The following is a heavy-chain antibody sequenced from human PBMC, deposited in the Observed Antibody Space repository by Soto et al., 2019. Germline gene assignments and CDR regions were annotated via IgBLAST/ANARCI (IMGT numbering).Heavy chain of an antibody. J-gene: IGHJ4*02. CDR1: GFTFSSYG. CDR2: IWYDGSNK. Sequence: QVQLVESGGGVVQPGRSLRLSCAASGFTFSSYGMHWVRQAPGKGLEWVAVIWYDGSNKYYADSVKGRFTISRDNSKNTLYLQMNSLRAEDTAVYYCARVGYSGYGGVDYWGQGTLVTVSS. V-gene: IGHV3-33*01. D-gene: IGHD5-12*01. CDR3: ARVGYSGYGGVDY.